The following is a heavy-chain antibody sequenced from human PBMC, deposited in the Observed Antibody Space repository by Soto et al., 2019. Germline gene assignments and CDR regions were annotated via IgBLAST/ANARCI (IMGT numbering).Heavy chain of an antibody. D-gene: IGHD3-3*01. CDR2: IRSKAYGGTT. J-gene: IGHJ4*02. CDR1: GFTFGDYA. V-gene: IGHV3-49*04. CDR3: TRDPYHDFWSGYYREFDY. Sequence: GGSLRLSCTASGFTFGDYAMSWVRQAPGKGLEWVGFIRSKAYGGTTEYAASVKGRFTISRDDSKSIAYLQMNSLKTEDTAVYYCTRDPYHDFWSGYYREFDYWGQGTLVTVSS.